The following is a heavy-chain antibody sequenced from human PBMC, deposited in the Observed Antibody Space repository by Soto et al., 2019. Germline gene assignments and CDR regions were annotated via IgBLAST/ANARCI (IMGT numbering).Heavy chain of an antibody. V-gene: IGHV4-31*03. D-gene: IGHD3-9*01. CDR2: IYYSGST. J-gene: IGHJ5*02. CDR1: GGSISSGGYY. CDR3: ARYRNDLLTGYSNWFDP. Sequence: QVQLQESGPGLVKPSQTLSLTCTVSGGSISSGGYYWSWIRQHPGKGLEWIGYIYYSGSTYYNPSLKSRVTISVDTSKNQFSLKLSSVTAADTAVYYCARYRNDLLTGYSNWFDPWGQGTLVTVSS.